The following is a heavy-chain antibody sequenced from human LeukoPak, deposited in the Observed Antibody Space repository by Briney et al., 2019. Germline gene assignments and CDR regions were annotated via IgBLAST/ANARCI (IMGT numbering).Heavy chain of an antibody. CDR1: GYTFTGYY. V-gene: IGHV1-2*02. D-gene: IGHD3-9*01. CDR2: ISPNSGGT. J-gene: IGHJ3*02. Sequence: GASVKVSCKASGYTFTGYYMHWVRQSPGQGLEWMGWISPNSGGTNYAQKFQGRVAMTRDTSISTAYMELSRLRSDDTAVYYCARGSNDILTGSITQRGAFDIWGQGTMVTVSS. CDR3: ARGSNDILTGSITQRGAFDI.